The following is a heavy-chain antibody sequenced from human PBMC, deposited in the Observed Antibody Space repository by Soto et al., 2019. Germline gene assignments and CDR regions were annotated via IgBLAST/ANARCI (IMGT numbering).Heavy chain of an antibody. CDR2: ISSSSSTI. J-gene: IGHJ4*02. D-gene: IGHD5-12*01. CDR3: ARDRGYSGYNSFDY. Sequence: EVQLVESGGGLVQPGGSLRLSCTASGFTFSSFGMNWVRQAPGKGLEWISYISSSSSTIYHADSVKGRFTISRDNAKKSLYLQMKSLRDEDTAVYYCARDRGYSGYNSFDYWGQGALVTVSS. V-gene: IGHV3-48*02. CDR1: GFTFSSFG.